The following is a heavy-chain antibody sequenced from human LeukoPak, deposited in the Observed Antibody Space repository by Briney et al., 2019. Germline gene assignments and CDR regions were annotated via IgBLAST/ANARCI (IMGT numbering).Heavy chain of an antibody. J-gene: IGHJ6*03. CDR2: IKQDGSEK. D-gene: IGHD6-13*01. Sequence: GGSLRLSCAASGFTFSSYWMSWVRQAPGKGLEWVANIKQDGSEKYYVDSVKGRFTISRDNAKNSLYLQMNSLRAEDTAMYYCARDHGIAAAAVYYYYMDVWGKGTTVTVSS. V-gene: IGHV3-7*01. CDR3: ARDHGIAAAAVYYYYMDV. CDR1: GFTFSSYW.